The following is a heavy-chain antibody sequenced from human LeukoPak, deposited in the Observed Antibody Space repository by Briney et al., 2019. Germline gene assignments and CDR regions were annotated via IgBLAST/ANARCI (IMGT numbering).Heavy chain of an antibody. J-gene: IGHJ4*02. CDR2: INPSGGAT. CDR1: GYTFSSYY. V-gene: IGHV1-46*01. Sequence: GASVKVSCKASGYTFSSYYFHWVRQAPGQGLEWMGLINPSGGATSFAQKFRGRVTMTTDTSTSTAYMELRSLRSDDTAVYYCARDQGSGYHTDYWGQGTLVTVSS. CDR3: ARDQGSGYHTDY. D-gene: IGHD3-22*01.